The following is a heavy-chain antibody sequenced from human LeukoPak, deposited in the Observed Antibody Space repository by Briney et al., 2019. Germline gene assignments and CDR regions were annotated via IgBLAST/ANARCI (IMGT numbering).Heavy chain of an antibody. D-gene: IGHD6-19*01. CDR2: IYYSGST. CDR3: AREAKGFSGGWYGLIDY. Sequence: SETLSLTCAVYGGSFSGYYCSWIRQPPGKGLGWIGYIYYSGSTNYNPSLKSRVTISVDTSKNQFSLKLSSVTAADTAVYYCAREAKGFSGGWYGLIDYWGQGTLVTVSS. CDR1: GGSFSGYY. V-gene: IGHV4-59*01. J-gene: IGHJ4*02.